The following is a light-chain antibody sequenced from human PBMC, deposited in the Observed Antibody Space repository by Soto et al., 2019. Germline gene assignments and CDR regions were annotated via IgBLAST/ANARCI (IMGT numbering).Light chain of an antibody. CDR3: QQYYSYPLT. Sequence: AIRMTQSPSSFSASTGDRVTITCRASQGISSYLAWYQQKPGKAPKLLIYAASTLQSGVPSRFSGSGSGTDFTLTISCLQSEDFATYYFQQYYSYPLTFGQGPKVEIK. J-gene: IGKJ1*01. V-gene: IGKV1-8*01. CDR2: AAS. CDR1: QGISSY.